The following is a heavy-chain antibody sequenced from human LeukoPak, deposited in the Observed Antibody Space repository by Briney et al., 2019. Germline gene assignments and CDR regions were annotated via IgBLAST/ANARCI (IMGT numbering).Heavy chain of an antibody. Sequence: PGGSLRLSCAASGFTFSNYWMNWVRQAPGKGLEWVANIKQDGSEKYYVDSVKGRFTISRDNAKNSLYLQMNSLRAEDTAVYYCARGRTWIQLTSIQGGGQGTLVTVSS. J-gene: IGHJ4*02. CDR2: IKQDGSEK. D-gene: IGHD5-18*01. CDR3: ARGRTWIQLTSIQG. V-gene: IGHV3-7*04. CDR1: GFTFSNYW.